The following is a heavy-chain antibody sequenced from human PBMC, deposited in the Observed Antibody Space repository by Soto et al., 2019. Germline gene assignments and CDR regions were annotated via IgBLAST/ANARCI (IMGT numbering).Heavy chain of an antibody. CDR1: GFTFSSYG. D-gene: IGHD3-3*01. CDR3: AKEFWSGPFHY. V-gene: IGHV3-33*06. J-gene: IGHJ4*02. CDR2: IWSDGSNK. Sequence: QVQLVESGGGVVQPGRSLRLSCAASGFTFSSYGMHWVRQAPGKGLEWVAVIWSDGSNKYYADSVKGRFTISRDNSKNTLYLQVNSLRAEDTAVYYCAKEFWSGPFHYWGQGTLVTVSS.